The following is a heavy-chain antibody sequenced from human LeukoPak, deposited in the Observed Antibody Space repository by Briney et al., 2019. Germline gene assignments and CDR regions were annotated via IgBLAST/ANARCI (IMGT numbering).Heavy chain of an antibody. CDR1: GGSISSYY. J-gene: IGHJ4*02. Sequence: SETLSLTCTVSGGSISSYYWSWIRQPPGKGLEWIGYIYYSGSTNYNPSLKSRVTISVDTSKNQFSLKLSSVTAADTAVYYCARDSYGSGSYSLDYWGQGTLATVSS. CDR2: IYYSGST. CDR3: ARDSYGSGSYSLDY. D-gene: IGHD3-10*01. V-gene: IGHV4-59*01.